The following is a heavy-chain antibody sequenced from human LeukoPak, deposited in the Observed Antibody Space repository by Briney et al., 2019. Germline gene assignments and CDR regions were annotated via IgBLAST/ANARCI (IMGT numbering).Heavy chain of an antibody. Sequence: PGGSLRLSCAASGFTFSSHAMQWVRQAPGKGLEWVAVVSYDGTAKYYADSVKGRFTISRDNAKNTLYLQVNNLRAEDTAVYYCAKAENSYGYMSFDYWGQGTLVTVSS. J-gene: IGHJ4*02. D-gene: IGHD5-18*01. CDR1: GFTFSSHA. CDR2: VSYDGTAK. V-gene: IGHV3-30-3*01. CDR3: AKAENSYGYMSFDY.